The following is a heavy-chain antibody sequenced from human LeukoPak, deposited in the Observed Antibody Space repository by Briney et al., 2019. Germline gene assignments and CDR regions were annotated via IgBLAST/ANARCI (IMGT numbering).Heavy chain of an antibody. D-gene: IGHD3-3*01. CDR2: IKSKTDGGTT. CDR1: GFTFSNAW. CDR3: TTIIFVKYYDFWSGGTHSYY. J-gene: IGHJ4*02. V-gene: IGHV3-15*01. Sequence: PGGSLRLSCAASGFTFSNAWMSWVRQAPGKGLEWVGRIKSKTDGGTTDYAAPVKGRFTISRDDSKNTLYLQMNSLKTEDTAVYYCTTIIFVKYYDFWSGGTHSYYWGQGTLVTFSS.